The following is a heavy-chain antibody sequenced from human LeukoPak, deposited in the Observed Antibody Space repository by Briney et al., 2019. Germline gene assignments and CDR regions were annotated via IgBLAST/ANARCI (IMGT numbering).Heavy chain of an antibody. V-gene: IGHV1-24*01. D-gene: IGHD6-6*01. CDR2: FDPEDGET. J-gene: IGHJ5*02. CDR3: ATVKYSSSSDGYNWFDR. CDR1: GYTLTELS. Sequence: GASVKVSCKVSGYTLTELSMHWVRQAPGKGLEWMRGFDPEDGETIYAQKFQGRVTMTEDTSTDTAYMELSSLRSEDTAVYYCATVKYSSSSDGYNWFDRWGEGTLVTVSS.